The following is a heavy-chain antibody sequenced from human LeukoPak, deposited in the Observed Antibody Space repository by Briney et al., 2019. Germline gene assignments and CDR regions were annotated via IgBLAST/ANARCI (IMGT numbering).Heavy chain of an antibody. CDR2: IKEDGSEK. CDR3: VYGGSYYVA. Sequence: GGSLRLSCVASGFTFTRYWMTWVRQAPGTGLELVANIKEDGSEKYYVDSVKGRFTISRDNAKNSLYLQVNSLRAEDTALYYCVYGGSYYVAWGQGTLVTVSS. CDR1: GFTFTRYW. J-gene: IGHJ5*02. V-gene: IGHV3-7*01. D-gene: IGHD1-26*01.